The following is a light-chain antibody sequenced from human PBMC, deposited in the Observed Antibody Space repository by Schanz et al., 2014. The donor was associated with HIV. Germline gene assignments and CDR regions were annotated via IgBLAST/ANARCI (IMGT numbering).Light chain of an antibody. CDR3: QQYGGSPT. V-gene: IGKV3-20*01. Sequence: EIVMTQSPVTLSLSPGERATLSCRASHSVSSNLAWYQQKPGQAPRLLIYDASTRAAGIPDRFSGSGSGSTFTIIISRLEPADIAVYYCQQYGGSPTFGQGTKVEIK. CDR1: HSVSSN. CDR2: DAS. J-gene: IGKJ1*01.